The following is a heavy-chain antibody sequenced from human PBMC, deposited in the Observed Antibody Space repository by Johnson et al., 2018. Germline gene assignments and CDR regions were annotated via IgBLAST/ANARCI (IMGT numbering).Heavy chain of an antibody. Sequence: VQLAESGGGLVQPGRSLRLSCAASGFSFSSYSMNWVHQAPEKGQEWVADLTCDGSEKSYVDSVKGRLTISRDTAKNSLYLEVNSLRAGDMTVYYWARERSWGKQRYYNYYGMDVWGQGTTVTVS. J-gene: IGHJ6*02. D-gene: IGHD3-16*01. CDR2: LTCDGSEK. CDR3: ARERSWGKQRYYNYYGMDV. CDR1: GFSFSSYS. V-gene: IGHV3-52*02.